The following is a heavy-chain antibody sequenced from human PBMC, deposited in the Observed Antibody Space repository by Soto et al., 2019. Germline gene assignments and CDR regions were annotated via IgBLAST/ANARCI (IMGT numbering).Heavy chain of an antibody. CDR1: GFTFDDYA. CDR3: AKEGYSSSPGGDYYYFDY. D-gene: IGHD6-6*01. V-gene: IGHV3-9*01. J-gene: IGHJ4*02. Sequence: GGSLRLSCAASGFTFDDYAMHWVRQAPGKGLEWVSGISWNSGSIGYADSVKGRFTISRDNAKNFLYLQMNSLRAEDTALYYCAKEGYSSSPGGDYYYFDYWGQGTLVTAPQ. CDR2: ISWNSGSI.